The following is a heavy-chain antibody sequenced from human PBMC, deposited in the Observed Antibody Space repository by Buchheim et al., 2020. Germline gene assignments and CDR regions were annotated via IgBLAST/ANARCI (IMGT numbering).Heavy chain of an antibody. CDR3: AKQHTFSSYYYYGMDV. CDR1: GFTFSSYG. J-gene: IGHJ6*02. V-gene: IGHV3-30*18. CDR2: ISYDGSNK. Sequence: QVQLVESGGGVVQPGRSLRLSCAASGFTFSSYGMHWVRQAPGKGLEWVAVISYDGSNKYYADSVKGRFTISRDNYKNTLYLQMNSLRAEDTAVYYCAKQHTFSSYYYYGMDVWGQGTT. D-gene: IGHD3-16*01.